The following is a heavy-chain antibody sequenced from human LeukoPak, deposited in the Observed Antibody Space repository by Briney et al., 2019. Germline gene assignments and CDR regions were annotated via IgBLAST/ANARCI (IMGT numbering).Heavy chain of an antibody. CDR2: IYYSGTS. CDR1: DGSISSRSVY. V-gene: IGHV4-39*07. CDR3: ARVVPIPLKRGVRGGNWFDP. Sequence: SETLSLTCSVADGSISSRSVYWGWIRQSPGKGLEWIGSIYYSGTSYYNPSLKSRVTISVDTSKNQFSLKLSSVTAADTAVYYCARVVPIPLKRGVRGGNWFDPWGQGTLVTVSS. D-gene: IGHD3-10*01. J-gene: IGHJ5*02.